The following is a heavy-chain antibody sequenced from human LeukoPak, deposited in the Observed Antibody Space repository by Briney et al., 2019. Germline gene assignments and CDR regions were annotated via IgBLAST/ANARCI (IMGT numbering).Heavy chain of an antibody. V-gene: IGHV3-48*03. CDR2: ISYSGSTT. CDR1: GFTFTNFE. CDR3: ARAGPPAFDP. J-gene: IGHJ5*02. Sequence: GGSLRLSCAASGFTFTNFEMNWVRQAPGKGLEWVSYISYSGSTTSYADSVKGRFTITRDNAKNSLYLQMNSLRAEDTAVYYCARAGPPAFDPWGQGTLVTVSS.